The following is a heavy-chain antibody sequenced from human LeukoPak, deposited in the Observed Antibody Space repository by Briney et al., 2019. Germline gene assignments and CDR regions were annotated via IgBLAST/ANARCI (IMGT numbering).Heavy chain of an antibody. D-gene: IGHD6-19*01. Sequence: SETLSLTCAVYGGSFSGYYWSWIRQPPGKGLEWIGEINHSGSTNYNPSLKSRVTISVDTSKNQFSLKLSSVTAADTAVYYCARHVGSGWFLDYWGQGTLVTVSS. J-gene: IGHJ4*02. V-gene: IGHV4-34*01. CDR3: ARHVGSGWFLDY. CDR2: INHSGST. CDR1: GGSFSGYY.